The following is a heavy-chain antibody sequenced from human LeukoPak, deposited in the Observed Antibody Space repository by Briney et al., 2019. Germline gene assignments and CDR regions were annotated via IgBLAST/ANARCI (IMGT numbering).Heavy chain of an antibody. CDR1: GYSISSGYY. J-gene: IGHJ5*02. V-gene: IGHV4-38-2*02. CDR2: IYYSGST. Sequence: PSETLSLTCTVSGYSISSGYYWGWIRQPPGMGLEWIGNIYYSGSTYYNPSLQSRVTISVDTSKNQFSLKLNSVTAADTAVYYCARDHFRVGCSTTSCYGVDPWGQGTLVTVSS. CDR3: ARDHFRVGCSTTSCYGVDP. D-gene: IGHD2-2*01.